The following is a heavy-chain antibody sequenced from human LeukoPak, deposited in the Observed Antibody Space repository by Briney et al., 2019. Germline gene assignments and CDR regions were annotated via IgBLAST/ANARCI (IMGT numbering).Heavy chain of an antibody. V-gene: IGHV1-69*01. J-gene: IGHJ4*02. Sequence: GVSVKVSCKASGGTFSSCAISWVRQAPGQGLEWMGGIIPILGTANYAQKFQGRVTITADESTSTAYMELSSLRSEDTAVYHCARGYGDYPGYWGQGTLVTVSS. D-gene: IGHD4-17*01. CDR3: ARGYGDYPGY. CDR2: IIPILGTA. CDR1: GGTFSSCA.